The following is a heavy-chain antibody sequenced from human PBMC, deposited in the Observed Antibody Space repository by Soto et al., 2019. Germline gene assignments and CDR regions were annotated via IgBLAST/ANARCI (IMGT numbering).Heavy chain of an antibody. CDR1: GYSFTIYW. CDR3: ARHIGSGWIAGYYGMDV. J-gene: IGHJ6*02. D-gene: IGHD6-19*01. CDR2: IYPGDSDT. Sequence: GESLKISCNGSGYSFTIYWIGWVRQMPGKGLEWMGIIYPGDSDTRYSPSFQGQVTISADKSISTAYLQWSSLKASDTAMYYCARHIGSGWIAGYYGMDVWSQGTTVTSP. V-gene: IGHV5-51*01.